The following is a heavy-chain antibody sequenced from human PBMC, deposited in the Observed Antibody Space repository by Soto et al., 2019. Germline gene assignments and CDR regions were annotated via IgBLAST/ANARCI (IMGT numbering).Heavy chain of an antibody. Sequence: PSETLSLTCAVYGGSFSVYYWSWIRQPPGKGLEWIGEINHSGSTNYNPSLKSRVTISVDTSKNQFSLKLSSVTAADTAVYYCARGRGFVVRGVPFDYWGQGTLVTVSS. D-gene: IGHD3-10*01. CDR2: INHSGST. V-gene: IGHV4-34*01. CDR1: GGSFSVYY. CDR3: ARGRGFVVRGVPFDY. J-gene: IGHJ4*02.